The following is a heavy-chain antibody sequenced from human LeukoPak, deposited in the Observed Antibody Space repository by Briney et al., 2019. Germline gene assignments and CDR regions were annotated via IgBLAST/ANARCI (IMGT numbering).Heavy chain of an antibody. D-gene: IGHD6-13*01. V-gene: IGHV1-3*01. CDR3: ARDIDRVFNWFDP. J-gene: IGHJ5*02. Sequence: PLASVKVSCTASGYIFTSYAMHWVRQAPGQRLEWMGWINAGNGNTKYSQKFQGRVTITRDTSATTVYMELSSLRSEDTAVYYCARDIDRVFNWFDPWGQGTLVTVSS. CDR2: INAGNGNT. CDR1: GYIFTSYA.